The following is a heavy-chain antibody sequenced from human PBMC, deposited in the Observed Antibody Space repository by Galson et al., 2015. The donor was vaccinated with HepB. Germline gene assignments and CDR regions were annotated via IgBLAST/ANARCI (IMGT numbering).Heavy chain of an antibody. CDR3: ARLHCSSTSCHTGYYYGMTS. Sequence: SVKVSCKASGGTFSSYAISWVRQAPGQGLEWMGGIIPIFGAANYAQKFQGRVTITADESTSTAYMELSSLRSEDTAVYYCARLHCSSTSCHTGYYYGMTSGAKGPRSPSP. D-gene: IGHD2-2*02. V-gene: IGHV1-69*13. CDR2: IIPIFGAA. J-gene: IGHJ6*02. CDR1: GGTFSSYA.